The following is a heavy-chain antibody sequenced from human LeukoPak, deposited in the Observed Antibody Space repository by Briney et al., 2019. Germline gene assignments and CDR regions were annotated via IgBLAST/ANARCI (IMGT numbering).Heavy chain of an antibody. Sequence: SETLSLTCTVTGGSISSYYWSWIRQPAGKGLEWIGRIYTSGSTNYNPSLKSRVTMSVDTSKNQFSLKLSSVTAADTAVYYCARGQRGSYYYYYMDVWGKGTTVTVSS. CDR2: IYTSGST. CDR3: ARGQRGSYYYYYMDV. CDR1: GGSISSYY. J-gene: IGHJ6*03. V-gene: IGHV4-4*07.